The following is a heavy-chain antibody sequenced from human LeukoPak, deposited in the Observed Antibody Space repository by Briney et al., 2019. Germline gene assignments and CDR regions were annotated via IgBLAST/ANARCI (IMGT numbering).Heavy chain of an antibody. CDR3: ASEYYYDSSATPYYYYGMDV. CDR2: IYSGGST. V-gene: IGHV3-53*01. CDR1: GFTVSSNY. J-gene: IGHJ6*02. Sequence: GGSLRLSCAASGFTVSSNYMSWVRQAPGKGLEWVSVIYSGGSTYYADSVKGRFTISRDNSKNTLYLQMNSLRAEDTAVYYCASEYYYDSSATPYYYYGMDVWGQGTTVTVSS. D-gene: IGHD3-22*01.